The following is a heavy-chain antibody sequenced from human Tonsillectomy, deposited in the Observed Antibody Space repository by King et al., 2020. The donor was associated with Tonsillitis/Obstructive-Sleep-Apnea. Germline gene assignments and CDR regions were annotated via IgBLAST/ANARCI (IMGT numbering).Heavy chain of an antibody. V-gene: IGHV3-30*04. Sequence: VQLVESGGGVVQPGRSLRLSCAASGFTFSTYAMQWVRQAPGKGLEWVALISYDGSNKYYADSVKGRFTISRDNSKNTLYLQMNSLRAEDTAVYYCAGVPITTGTTGGWTWFDPWGQGTLVTVSS. J-gene: IGHJ5*02. CDR2: ISYDGSNK. CDR3: AGVPITTGTTGGWTWFDP. D-gene: IGHD1-1*01. CDR1: GFTFSTYA.